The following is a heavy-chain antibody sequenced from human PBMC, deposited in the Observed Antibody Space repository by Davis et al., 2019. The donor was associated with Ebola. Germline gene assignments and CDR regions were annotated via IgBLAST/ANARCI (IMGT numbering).Heavy chain of an antibody. CDR3: LSDWFDP. CDR2: ISSNGGIT. J-gene: IGHJ5*02. V-gene: IGHV3-64D*08. CDR1: GFTFSTYV. Sequence: GESLKISCSASGFTFSTYVMHWVRQAPGKGLEYVSAISSNGGITYYADSVKGRFTISRDNSKNTLYLQMSSLRAEDTAVYYCLSDWFDPWGQGTLVTVSS.